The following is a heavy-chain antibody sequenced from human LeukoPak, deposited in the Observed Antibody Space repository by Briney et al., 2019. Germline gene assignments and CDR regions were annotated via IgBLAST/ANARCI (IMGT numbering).Heavy chain of an antibody. D-gene: IGHD1-1*01. V-gene: IGHV3-43*01. Sequence: GGSLRLSCAASGFTFDDYTMHWVRQAPGKGLEWVSLISWDGGSTYYADSVKGRFTISRDNSKNTLYLQMNSLRAEDTAVYYCARDQLNYYYYYGMDVWGQGTTVTVSS. CDR2: ISWDGGST. CDR3: ARDQLNYYYYYGMDV. J-gene: IGHJ6*02. CDR1: GFTFDDYT.